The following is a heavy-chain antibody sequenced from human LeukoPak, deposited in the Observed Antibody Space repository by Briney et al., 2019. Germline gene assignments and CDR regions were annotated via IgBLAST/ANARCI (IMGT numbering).Heavy chain of an antibody. CDR3: ARGPSCRGGSCFLGQTPRQIDY. Sequence: ASVRVSCKASGYTFTDFDINWVRQAPGQGLEWMGWMNPDSGNTGYLQRFQGRITYTRNTPIATAFMDLTSLRSEDTAVYYCARGPSCRGGSCFLGQTPRQIDYWGQGALVIVSS. D-gene: IGHD2-15*01. CDR1: GYTFTDFD. V-gene: IGHV1-8*03. CDR2: MNPDSGNT. J-gene: IGHJ4*02.